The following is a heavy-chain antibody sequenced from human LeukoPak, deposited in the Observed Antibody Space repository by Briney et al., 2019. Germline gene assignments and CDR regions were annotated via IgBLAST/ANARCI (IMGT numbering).Heavy chain of an antibody. V-gene: IGHV4-59*01. D-gene: IGHD6-13*01. CDR2: IYYSGTT. Sequence: SETLSLTCTVSGGSLSSYYWSWIRQPPGKGREWIGYIYYSGTTNYNPSLKSRVTISVDTSKNQFSLKLSSVTAADTAVYYCARGVYIAAAQYAYWGQGTLVTVSS. CDR3: ARGVYIAAAQYAY. J-gene: IGHJ4*02. CDR1: GGSLSSYY.